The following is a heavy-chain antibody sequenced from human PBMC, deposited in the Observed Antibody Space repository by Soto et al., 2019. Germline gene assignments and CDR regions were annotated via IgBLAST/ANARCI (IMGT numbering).Heavy chain of an antibody. V-gene: IGHV3-53*04. Sequence: GCCLGLSCAASGVSVCSNEVGGVRQAPGKGLEWVSVIYSGGSTYYADSVKGRFTISRHNSKNTLYLQMNSLRAEDTAVYYCARASTTVTMPLDYWGQGTLVTVSS. CDR3: ARASTTVTMPLDY. CDR2: IYSGGST. J-gene: IGHJ4*02. D-gene: IGHD4-17*01. CDR1: GVSVCSNE.